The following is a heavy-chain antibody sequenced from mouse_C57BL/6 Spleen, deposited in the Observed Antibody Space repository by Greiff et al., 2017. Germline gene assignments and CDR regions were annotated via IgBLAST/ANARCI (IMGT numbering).Heavy chain of an antibody. CDR1: GYTFTSYG. V-gene: IGHV1-81*01. J-gene: IGHJ4*01. CDR2: IYPRSGNT. D-gene: IGHD2-4*01. Sequence: QVQLQQSGAELARPGASVKLSCKASGYTFTSYGISWVKQRTGQGLEWIGEIYPRSGNTYYNEKFKGKATLTADKSSSTAYMELRSLTSEDSAVYFCAREGRIYYDYDRNAMDYWGQGTSVTVSS. CDR3: AREGRIYYDYDRNAMDY.